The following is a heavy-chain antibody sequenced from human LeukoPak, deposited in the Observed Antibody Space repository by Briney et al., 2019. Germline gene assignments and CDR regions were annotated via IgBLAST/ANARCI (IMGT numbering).Heavy chain of an antibody. CDR3: ARDQAYCSSTSCSHGWFDP. CDR2: IIPIFGTA. CDR1: GGTFSSYA. Sequence: SVKVSCKASGGTFSSYAISWVRQAPGQGLEWMGGIIPIFGTANYAQKFQGRVTITADESTSTAYMELSSLRSEDTAVYYCARDQAYCSSTSCSHGWFDPWGQGTLVTVSS. J-gene: IGHJ5*02. V-gene: IGHV1-69*01. D-gene: IGHD2-2*01.